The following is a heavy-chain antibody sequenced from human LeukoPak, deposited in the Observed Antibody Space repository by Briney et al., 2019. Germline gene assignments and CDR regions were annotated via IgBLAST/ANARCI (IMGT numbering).Heavy chain of an antibody. CDR3: TRDLMDYDVSTGLHHYYMDV. CDR1: GFTFVDYA. V-gene: IGHV3-9*01. CDR2: IGWNSGTI. D-gene: IGHD3-9*01. Sequence: GRSLRLSCAASGFTFVDYAMHWVREAPGQGLEWVSGIGWNSGTIGYADSVKGRFTISRDNAKNSLYLQMNTLRVEDTAVYYCTRDLMDYDVSTGLHHYYMDVWGQGTTVTVSS. J-gene: IGHJ6*02.